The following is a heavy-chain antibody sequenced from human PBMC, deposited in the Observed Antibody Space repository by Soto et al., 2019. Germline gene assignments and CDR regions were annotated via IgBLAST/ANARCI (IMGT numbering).Heavy chain of an antibody. CDR3: ARSPLPKTTAFDY. CDR2: INHSGST. Sequence: SETLSLTCAVYGGPFSGYYWSWIRQPPGKGLEWIGEINHSGSTNYNPSLKSRVTISVDTSKNQFSLKLSSVTAADTAVYYCARSPLPKTTAFDYWGQGTLVTVSS. V-gene: IGHV4-34*01. CDR1: GGPFSGYY. D-gene: IGHD4-17*01. J-gene: IGHJ4*02.